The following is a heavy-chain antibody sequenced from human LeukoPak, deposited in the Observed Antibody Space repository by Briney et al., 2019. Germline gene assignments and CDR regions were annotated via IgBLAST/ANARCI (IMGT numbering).Heavy chain of an antibody. V-gene: IGHV3-66*01. CDR3: ARVGSSYAFDY. CDR1: GFTFSSYG. D-gene: IGHD3-10*01. CDR2: IYSGGST. Sequence: SGGSLRLSCAASGFTFSSYGMSWVRQAPGKGLEWVSVIYSGGSTYYADSVKGRFTISRDNSKNTLYLQMNSLRAEDTAVYYCARVGSSYAFDYWGQGTLVTVSS. J-gene: IGHJ4*02.